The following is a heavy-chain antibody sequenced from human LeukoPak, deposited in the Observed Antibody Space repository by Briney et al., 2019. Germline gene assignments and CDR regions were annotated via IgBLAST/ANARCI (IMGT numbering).Heavy chain of an antibody. J-gene: IGHJ2*01. CDR1: GYTFTGYY. CDR2: INPNSGGT. Sequence: HWASVKVSCKASGYTFTGYYMHWVRQAPGQGLEWMGWINPNSGGTNYAQKFQGRVTMTRDTSISTAYMELSRLRSDDTAVYYCARFPIEMATIFDWYFDLWGRGTLVTVSS. V-gene: IGHV1-2*02. D-gene: IGHD5-24*01. CDR3: ARFPIEMATIFDWYFDL.